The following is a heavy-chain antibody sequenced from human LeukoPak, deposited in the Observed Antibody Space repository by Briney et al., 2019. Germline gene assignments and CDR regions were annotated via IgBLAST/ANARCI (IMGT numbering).Heavy chain of an antibody. CDR2: ISGSGDNT. V-gene: IGHV3-23*01. D-gene: IGHD5-18*01. CDR1: GFTFSTYG. J-gene: IGHJ4*02. CDR3: ATLPYYSYGHPYYFDY. Sequence: GGSLRLSCAASGFTFSTYGMSWVRQSPGKGLEGVSAISGSGDNTYYADSVKGRFTISRDNSKNTLYLQMNSLRADDTAVYYCATLPYYSYGHPYYFDYWGQGTLVTVSS.